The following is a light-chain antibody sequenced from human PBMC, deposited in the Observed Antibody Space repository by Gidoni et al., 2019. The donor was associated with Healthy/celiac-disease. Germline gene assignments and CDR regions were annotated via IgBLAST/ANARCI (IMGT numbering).Light chain of an antibody. CDR2: GSS. Sequence: EIVLTQSRGTLSLSPGERANLPCRASQSVSSSHLAWYQQKPCQAPRLLIYGSSSRATGIPDRVSGSGSGTDFTLPISRLEPEDFAVYYCQQYGSSPWTFGQWTKVEIK. V-gene: IGKV3-20*01. J-gene: IGKJ1*01. CDR1: QSVSSSH. CDR3: QQYGSSPWT.